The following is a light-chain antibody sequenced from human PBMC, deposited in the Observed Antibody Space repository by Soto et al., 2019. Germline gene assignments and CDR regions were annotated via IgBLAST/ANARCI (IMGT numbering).Light chain of an antibody. CDR1: QSVSSSY. J-gene: IGKJ4*01. Sequence: EIWLTQSPGTLSVSPGEISTLSCGSSQSVSSSYLAWYQQKPGQAPRLLIYGASSRATGIPDRFSGSGSGTEFTLTVSSLQSEDFALYFCHQYDHWPLTFGGGTKVDIK. CDR2: GAS. V-gene: IGKV3-20*01. CDR3: HQYDHWPLT.